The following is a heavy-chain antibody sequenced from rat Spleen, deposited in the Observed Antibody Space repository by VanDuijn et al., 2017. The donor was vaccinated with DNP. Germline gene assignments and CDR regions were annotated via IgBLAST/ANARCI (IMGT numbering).Heavy chain of an antibody. D-gene: IGHD1-11*01. CDR2: ISYDGSRT. CDR3: ARLRGYYFDY. Sequence: EVQLVESGGGLVEPGGSLKLSCAASGFTFSDFYMAWVRQAPKKGLEWVATISYDGSRTYYRDSVKGRFTISRDNAKSTLYLQMDSLRSEDTATYYCARLRGYYFDYWGQGVMVTVSS. V-gene: IGHV5-7*01. CDR1: GFTFSDFY. J-gene: IGHJ2*01.